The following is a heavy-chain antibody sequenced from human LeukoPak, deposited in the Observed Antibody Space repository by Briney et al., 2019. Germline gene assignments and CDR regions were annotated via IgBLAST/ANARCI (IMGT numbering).Heavy chain of an antibody. Sequence: SETLSLTCTVSGGSISSSNYYWGWIRQPPGKGLEWIGSIYYSGSTSYNPSLKSRFTISVDTSKNQFSLKLDSVTAADTAVYYCARNASDSGTSYFDYWGQGTLVTVSS. CDR1: GGSISSSNYY. D-gene: IGHD1-26*01. CDR2: IYYSGST. CDR3: ARNASDSGTSYFDY. J-gene: IGHJ4*02. V-gene: IGHV4-39*01.